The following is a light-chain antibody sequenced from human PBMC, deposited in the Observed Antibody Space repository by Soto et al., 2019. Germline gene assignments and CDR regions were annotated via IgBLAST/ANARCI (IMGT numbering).Light chain of an antibody. J-gene: IGKJ1*01. V-gene: IGKV3-20*01. CDR2: GAS. CDR1: QTISRN. Sequence: EIVMTQSPPTLSVSPGERATLSCRASQTISRNLAWYQQRPGQAPRLLMYGASSRATDIPDRFSGSGSGTDFTLTISRLEPEDFAVYYCQQYGSSPKTFGQGTKVDIK. CDR3: QQYGSSPKT.